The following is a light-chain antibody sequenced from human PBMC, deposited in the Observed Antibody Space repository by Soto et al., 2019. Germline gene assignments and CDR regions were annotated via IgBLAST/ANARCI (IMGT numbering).Light chain of an antibody. CDR3: QQYTKSPLT. CDR2: GAN. Sequence: EVVMTRSPATLSVSPGERATLSCRASQTVRDNLGWYQQKPGQPPRLLIYGANTRAAGIPDRFSGSGSGTDFTLTISRLEPEDFAVYYCQQYTKSPLTFGGGTRLEIK. V-gene: IGKV3D-15*02. J-gene: IGKJ5*01. CDR1: QTVRDN.